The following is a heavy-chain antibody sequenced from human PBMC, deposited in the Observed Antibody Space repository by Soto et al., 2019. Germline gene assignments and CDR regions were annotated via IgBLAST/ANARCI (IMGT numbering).Heavy chain of an antibody. CDR2: VYYTGTT. Sequence: SETLSLTCTVSCGSIGSYHWSWVRQPPGKGLEWIASVYYTGTTNYNPSLGSRVTISIDAPENQISLKLTSVTAADTAFYYCARDTVLTGMFDFWGQGTLVTVSS. CDR1: CGSIGSYH. D-gene: IGHD4-17*01. CDR3: ARDTVLTGMFDF. J-gene: IGHJ4*02. V-gene: IGHV4-59*01.